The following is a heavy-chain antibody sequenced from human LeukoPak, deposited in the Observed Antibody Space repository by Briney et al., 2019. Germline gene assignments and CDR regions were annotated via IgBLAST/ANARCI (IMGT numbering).Heavy chain of an antibody. V-gene: IGHV1-2*02. Sequence: ASLRCACGACGYSWTRYYMPWVPQSPRQGLEWIGWINPNSGGTNYAQKFQGRVTMTRDTSISTAYMELSRLRSDDTAVYYCAREGGLVQHGDFRYWGQGTLVTVSS. CDR2: INPNSGGT. CDR3: AREGGLVQHGDFRY. CDR1: GYSWTRYY. D-gene: IGHD1-1*01. J-gene: IGHJ4*02.